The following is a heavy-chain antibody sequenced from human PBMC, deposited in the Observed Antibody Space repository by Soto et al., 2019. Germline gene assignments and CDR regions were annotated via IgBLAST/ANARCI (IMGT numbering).Heavy chain of an antibody. Sequence: EGSLRLSCAASGFTFRSFTMNWVRQAPGKGLEWVSTISSNSAYIYYTDALRGRFTISRDNAKNSLHLQMNSLRAEDTAVYYCTRDASRDSSARGWFDPWGPGTLVTVSS. J-gene: IGHJ5*02. CDR1: GFTFRSFT. CDR3: TRDASRDSSARGWFDP. D-gene: IGHD6-13*01. CDR2: ISSNSAYI. V-gene: IGHV3-21*01.